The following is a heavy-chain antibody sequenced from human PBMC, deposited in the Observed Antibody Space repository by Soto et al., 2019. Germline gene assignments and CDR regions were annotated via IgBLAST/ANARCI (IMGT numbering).Heavy chain of an antibody. V-gene: IGHV4-39*01. Sequence: ETLSLTCTVSGGSIYRSGYYWGWIRQPPGRGLEWIGNIDYNGVTYSNPSLKSRVTISRDTSKNQFSLKLTSVTAADTALYYCGKVLVGATGHTDSDSWGPGTLVTISS. J-gene: IGHJ4*02. CDR1: GGSIYRSGYY. CDR3: GKVLVGATGHTDSDS. CDR2: IDYNGVT. D-gene: IGHD2-15*01.